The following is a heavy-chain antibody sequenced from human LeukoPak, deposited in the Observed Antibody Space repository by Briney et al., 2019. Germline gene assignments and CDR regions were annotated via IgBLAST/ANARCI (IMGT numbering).Heavy chain of an antibody. D-gene: IGHD3-10*01. J-gene: IGHJ3*02. CDR1: GYTFTNYY. V-gene: IGHV1-2*02. CDR2: INPNSGGT. CDR3: ARDPPIGGADVFDI. Sequence: ASVKVSCKASGYTFTNYYMHWVRQAPGQGLEWMGWINPNSGGTIYAQKFQGRVTMTRDTSISTAYMELSRLTSDDTAVYYCARDPPIGGADVFDIWGQGTMVTVSS.